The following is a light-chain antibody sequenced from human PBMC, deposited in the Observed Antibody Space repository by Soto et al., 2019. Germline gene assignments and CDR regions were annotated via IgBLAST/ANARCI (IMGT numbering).Light chain of an antibody. CDR1: QGIRNE. V-gene: IGKV1-6*01. CDR3: LQDHTYPWT. CDR2: DVS. J-gene: IGKJ1*01. Sequence: AIQMTQSPSSLSASVGDRVTITCRASQGIRNELGWYQQKPGHAPNLLIYDVSSLQEGVPSRFSGSGSGTDFTLTISSLQPEDVATYYCLQDHTYPWTFGQGTRVEIK.